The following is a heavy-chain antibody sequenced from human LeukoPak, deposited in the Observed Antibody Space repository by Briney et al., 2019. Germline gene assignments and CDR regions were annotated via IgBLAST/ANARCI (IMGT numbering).Heavy chain of an antibody. V-gene: IGHV4-59*01. J-gene: IGHJ6*02. CDR2: IYYSGST. D-gene: IGHD3-3*01. CDR1: GGSISSYY. Sequence: PSETLSLTCTVSGGSISSYYWSWIRQPPGKGLEWIGYIYYSGSTNYNPSLKSRVTISVDTSKNQFSLKLSSVTAADTAVYYCARVTIYPYYYGMGVWGQGTTVTVSS. CDR3: ARVTIYPYYYGMGV.